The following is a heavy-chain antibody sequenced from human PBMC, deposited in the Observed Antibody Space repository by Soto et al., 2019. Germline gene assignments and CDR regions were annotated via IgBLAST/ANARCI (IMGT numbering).Heavy chain of an antibody. Sequence: SETLSLTCAVYGGSFSGYYWSWIRQPPGKGLEWIGEINHSGSTNYNPSLKSRVTISVDTSKNQFSLKLSSVTAADTAVYYCARYTLFMVWNAFDIWGQGTTVTVSS. J-gene: IGHJ3*02. CDR1: GGSFSGYY. CDR2: INHSGST. V-gene: IGHV4-34*01. CDR3: ARYTLFMVWNAFDI. D-gene: IGHD3-10*01.